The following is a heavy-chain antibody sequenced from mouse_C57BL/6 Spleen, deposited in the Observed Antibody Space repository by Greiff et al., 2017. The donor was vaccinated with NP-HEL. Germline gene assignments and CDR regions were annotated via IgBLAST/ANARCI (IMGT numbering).Heavy chain of an antibody. CDR2: IDPETGGT. D-gene: IGHD4-1*01. CDR1: GYTFTDYE. V-gene: IGHV1-15*01. Sequence: QVQLQQSGAELVRPGASVTLSCKASGYTFTDYEMHWVKQTPVHGLEWIGAIDPETGGTAYNQKFKGKAILTADKSSSTAYMELRSLTSEDSAVYYCTRYLRLTGNAMDDWGQGTSVTVAS. J-gene: IGHJ4*01. CDR3: TRYLRLTGNAMDD.